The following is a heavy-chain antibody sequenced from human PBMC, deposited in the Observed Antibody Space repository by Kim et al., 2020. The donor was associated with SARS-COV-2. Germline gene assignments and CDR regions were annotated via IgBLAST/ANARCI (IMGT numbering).Heavy chain of an antibody. V-gene: IGHV4-39*01. J-gene: IGHJ3*02. CDR2: IYYSGST. D-gene: IGHD2-21*02. CDR3: ARYRPHIVVVTAADAFDI. CDR1: GGSISSSSYY. Sequence: SETLSLTCTVSGGSISSSSYYWGWIRQPPGKGLEWIGSIYYSGSTYYNPSLKSLVTISVDTSKNQFSLKRSSVTAADTAVYYCARYRPHIVVVTAADAFDICGQGTMVTVSS.